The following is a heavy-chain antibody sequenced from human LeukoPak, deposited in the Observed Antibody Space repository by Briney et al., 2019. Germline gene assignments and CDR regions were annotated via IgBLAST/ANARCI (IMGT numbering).Heavy chain of an antibody. J-gene: IGHJ5*02. CDR1: GGSFSGYY. Sequence: TLSLTCAVYGGSFSGYYWSWIRQPPGKGLEWIGEINHSGSTYYNPSLKSRVTISVDTSKNQFSLKLSSVTAADTAVYYCARVAPTYDFWSGYVVDPWGQGTLVTVSS. CDR3: ARVAPTYDFWSGYVVDP. D-gene: IGHD3-3*01. CDR2: INHSGST. V-gene: IGHV4-34*09.